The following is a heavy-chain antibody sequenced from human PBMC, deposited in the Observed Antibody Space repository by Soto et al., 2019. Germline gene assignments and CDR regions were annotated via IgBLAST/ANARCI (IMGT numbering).Heavy chain of an antibody. CDR3: ARSQETYYDFWSGYDY. V-gene: IGHV1-2*04. D-gene: IGHD3-3*01. Sequence: QVQLVQSGAEVKKPGASVKVSCKASGYTFTGYYMHWVRQAPGQGLEWMGWINPNSGGTNYAQKFQGWVTMTRDTSISTAYMELGRLRSDDTAVYYCARSQETYYDFWSGYDYWGQGTLVTVSS. J-gene: IGHJ4*02. CDR2: INPNSGGT. CDR1: GYTFTGYY.